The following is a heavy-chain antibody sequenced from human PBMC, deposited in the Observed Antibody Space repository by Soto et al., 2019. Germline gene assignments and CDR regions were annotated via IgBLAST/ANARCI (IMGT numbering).Heavy chain of an antibody. V-gene: IGHV3-48*02. CDR2: IGTRSTTT. CDR1: GFTFTSYS. Sequence: GGSLRLSCAASGFTFTSYSMNWVRQAPGKGLERVSYIGTRSTTTYYADSVKGRFTISRDNAKNSLYLQMNSLRDEDTAVYYCDRDQDYGFDFWGQGTTVTVSS. J-gene: IGHJ6*02. D-gene: IGHD3-10*01. CDR3: DRDQDYGFDF.